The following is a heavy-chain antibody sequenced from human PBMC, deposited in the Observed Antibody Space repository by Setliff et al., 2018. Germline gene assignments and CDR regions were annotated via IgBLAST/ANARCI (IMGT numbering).Heavy chain of an antibody. CDR1: GGSVGSGNFY. J-gene: IGHJ1*01. CDR2: IQSSGNT. CDR3: AGVDFTMIQGVLGL. Sequence: PSETLSLTCTVSGGSVGSGNFYWSWIRQTAGKGLEWIGLIQSSGNTNYNPSLQSRVTISIDTSKNQFSLKMTSVTAADTALYYCAGVDFTMIQGVLGLWGQGTLVTVSS. V-gene: IGHV4-61*02. D-gene: IGHD3-10*01.